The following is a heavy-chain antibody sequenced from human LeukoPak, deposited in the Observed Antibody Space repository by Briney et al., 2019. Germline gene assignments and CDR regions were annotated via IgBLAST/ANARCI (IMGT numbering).Heavy chain of an antibody. CDR2: IKVYGDTT. CDR1: GNAFTSFH. V-gene: IGHV1-46*01. CDR3: ARESPSTFYFDY. Sequence: ASVKVSCKASGNAFTSFHIHWVRQAPGQGLEYMGIIKVYGDTTIYAQRFQGRITMTRDTSTSTVYMELSSLNSEDTAVYYCARESPSTFYFDYWGQGTLVTVSS. J-gene: IGHJ4*02. D-gene: IGHD1-1*01.